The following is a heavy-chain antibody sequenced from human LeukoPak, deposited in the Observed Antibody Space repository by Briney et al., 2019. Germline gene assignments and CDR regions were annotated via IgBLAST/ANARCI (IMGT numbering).Heavy chain of an antibody. CDR1: RGSISPDH. D-gene: IGHD4/OR15-4a*01. V-gene: IGHV4-59*08. J-gene: IGHJ4*02. CDR3: ARLVDGANTRVDS. Sequence: SEALSLTCTVSRGSISPDHCAWNPQPPGKGLEWIGYIFYTGRARYNPSLEGRATLTVDMSKNQVSLKLRSVTAAGTATYYCARLVDGANTRVDSWGQGTLVTVSS. CDR2: IFYTGRA.